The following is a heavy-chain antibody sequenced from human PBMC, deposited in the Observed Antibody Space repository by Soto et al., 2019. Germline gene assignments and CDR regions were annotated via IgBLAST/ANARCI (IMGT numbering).Heavy chain of an antibody. D-gene: IGHD2-2*01. Sequence: PGGSLRLSCAASGFTFSSYAMSWVRQAPGKGLEWVSAISGSGGSTYYADSVKGRFTISRDNSKNTLYLQMNCLRAEDTAVYYCAKDLEDIVVVPAATAFDYWGQGTLVTVSS. CDR2: ISGSGGST. CDR3: AKDLEDIVVVPAATAFDY. CDR1: GFTFSSYA. V-gene: IGHV3-23*01. J-gene: IGHJ4*02.